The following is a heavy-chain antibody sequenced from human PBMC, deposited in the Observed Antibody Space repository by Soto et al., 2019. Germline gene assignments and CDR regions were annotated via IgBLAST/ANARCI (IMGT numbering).Heavy chain of an antibody. D-gene: IGHD6-13*01. CDR1: GGSISSSSYY. CDR2: IYYSGST. J-gene: IGHJ5*02. V-gene: IGHV4-39*01. CDR3: ARHQELDPQTPEWFDP. Sequence: QLQLQESGPGLVEPSETLALACNVSGGSISSSSYYWGWIRQPPGKGLEWIGSIYYSGSTYYNPSLKSRVTISVDTSKNQFSLKLSSVTAADTAGYYCARHQELDPQTPEWFDPWGQGTLVTVSS.